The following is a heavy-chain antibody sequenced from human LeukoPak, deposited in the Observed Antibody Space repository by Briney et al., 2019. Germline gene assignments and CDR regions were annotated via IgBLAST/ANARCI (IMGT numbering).Heavy chain of an antibody. CDR1: GFAFSSYS. J-gene: IGHJ4*02. CDR3: ARGPRHKTYYYGSGIDY. CDR2: INHSGST. V-gene: IGHV4-34*01. Sequence: GSLRLSCAASGFAFSSYSMNWVRQAPGKGLEWIGEINHSGSTNYNPSLKSRVTISVDTSKNQFSLKLSSVTAADTAVYYCARGPRHKTYYYGSGIDYWGQGTLVTVSS. D-gene: IGHD3-10*01.